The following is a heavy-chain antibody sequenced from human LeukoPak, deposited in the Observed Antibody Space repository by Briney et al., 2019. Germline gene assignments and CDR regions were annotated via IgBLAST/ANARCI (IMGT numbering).Heavy chain of an antibody. V-gene: IGHV3-48*04. CDR2: ISSSSTI. CDR3: ASYSGYDYFDY. Sequence: GGSLRLSCAASGFTFSSYSMNWVRQAPGKGLEWVSYISSSSTIYYADSVKGRYTISRDNAKNSLYLQMNSLRAEDTAVYYCASYSGYDYFDYWGQGTLVTVSS. CDR1: GFTFSSYS. D-gene: IGHD5-12*01. J-gene: IGHJ4*02.